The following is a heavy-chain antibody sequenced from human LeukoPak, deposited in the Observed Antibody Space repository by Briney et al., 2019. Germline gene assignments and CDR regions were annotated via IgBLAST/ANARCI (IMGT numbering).Heavy chain of an antibody. Sequence: SVKASCKASGGTFSSYAISWVRQAPGQGLEWMGGIIPIFGTANYAQKFQGRVTITADESTSTAYMELSSLRSEDTAVYYCASAHSSGLDIWGQGTMVTVSS. V-gene: IGHV1-69*13. CDR3: ASAHSSGLDI. D-gene: IGHD3-22*01. CDR1: GGTFSSYA. CDR2: IIPIFGTA. J-gene: IGHJ3*02.